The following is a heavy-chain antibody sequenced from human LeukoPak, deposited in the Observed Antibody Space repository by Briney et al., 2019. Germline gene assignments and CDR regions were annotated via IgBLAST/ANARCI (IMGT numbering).Heavy chain of an antibody. CDR2: ISYDGSNK. Sequence: GRSLRLSCAASGFTLSSYAMHWVRQAPGKGLEWVAVISYDGSNKYYADSVKGRFTISRDNSKNTLYLQMNSLRAEDTAVYYCARTRRWLQFDIDSWGQGTLVTVSS. J-gene: IGHJ4*02. CDR3: ARTRRWLQFDIDS. D-gene: IGHD5-24*01. CDR1: GFTLSSYA. V-gene: IGHV3-30*04.